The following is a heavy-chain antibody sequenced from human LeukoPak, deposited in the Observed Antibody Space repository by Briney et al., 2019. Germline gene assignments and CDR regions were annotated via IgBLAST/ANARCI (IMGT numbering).Heavy chain of an antibody. D-gene: IGHD6-6*01. Sequence: PGGSLRLSCAASGFTFSSYGMSWVRQAPGKGLEWVSAISGSGGSTYYADSVKGRFTISRDNAKNSLYLQMNSLRAEDTAVYYCARDIAARRLGRYYYMDVWGKGTTVTVSS. CDR3: ARDIAARRLGRYYYMDV. V-gene: IGHV3-23*01. CDR2: ISGSGGST. CDR1: GFTFSSYG. J-gene: IGHJ6*03.